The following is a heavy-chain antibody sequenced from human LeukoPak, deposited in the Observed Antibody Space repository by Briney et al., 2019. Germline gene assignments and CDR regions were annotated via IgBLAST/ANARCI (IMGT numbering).Heavy chain of an antibody. Sequence: KTGGSLRLSCAASGFTFSNTRMSWVRQAPGKGLEWVGRIKSKTDGGTTEYAATVKGRVTISRDDSKNTLYLQMNSLEIEDTAMYNCYTYLYGWGQGTRVTVSS. V-gene: IGHV3-15*01. CDR1: GFTFSNTR. CDR3: YTYLYG. CDR2: IKSKTDGGTT. J-gene: IGHJ4*02. D-gene: IGHD2/OR15-2a*01.